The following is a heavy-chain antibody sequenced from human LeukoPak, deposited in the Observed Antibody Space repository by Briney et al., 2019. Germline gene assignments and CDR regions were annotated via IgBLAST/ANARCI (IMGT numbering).Heavy chain of an antibody. CDR1: GYTFTGYY. V-gene: IGHV1-2*02. D-gene: IGHD3-22*01. CDR2: INPNSGGT. Sequence: ASVKVSCKASGYTFTGYYMHWVRQAPGQGLEWMGWINPNSGGTNFAQKFQGRVTMTSDTSITTAYMELSSLRSEDTAVYYCAGSYYYDSSGVDYWGQGTLVTVSS. J-gene: IGHJ4*02. CDR3: AGSYYYDSSGVDY.